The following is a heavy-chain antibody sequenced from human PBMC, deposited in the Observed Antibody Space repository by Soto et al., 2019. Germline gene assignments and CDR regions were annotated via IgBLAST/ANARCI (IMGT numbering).Heavy chain of an antibody. J-gene: IGHJ5*02. CDR1: GYTFTSYG. V-gene: IGHV1-18*01. D-gene: IGHD4-17*01. Sequence: QVQLVQSGAEVKKPGASVKVSCKASGYTFTSYGISWVRQAPGQGLEWMGWISAYNGNTNYAQKLQGRVTMTTDTSTSTACMGRRSLRSDDTAVYYCARDIGPRAVTTFRAWFDPWGQGTLVTVSS. CDR3: ARDIGPRAVTTFRAWFDP. CDR2: ISAYNGNT.